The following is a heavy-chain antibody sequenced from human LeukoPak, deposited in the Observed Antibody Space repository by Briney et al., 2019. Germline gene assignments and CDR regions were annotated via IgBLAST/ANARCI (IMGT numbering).Heavy chain of an antibody. D-gene: IGHD6-19*01. CDR1: GYTFTDYY. V-gene: IGHV1-2*02. J-gene: IGHJ5*02. CDR3: ARVRQRIAVAGPSNWFDP. CDR2: INPNSGGT. Sequence: GASVKVSCKAPGYTFTDYYMNWVRQAPGQGLEWMGWINPNSGGTNYAQKFQGRVTMTRDTSISTAYMELSRLRSDDTAVYYCARVRQRIAVAGPSNWFDPWGQGTLVTVSS.